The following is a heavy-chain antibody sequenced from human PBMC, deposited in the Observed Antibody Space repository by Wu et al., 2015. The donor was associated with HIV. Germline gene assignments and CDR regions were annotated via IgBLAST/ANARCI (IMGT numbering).Heavy chain of an antibody. CDR3: ARGHYYDSSSSPMY. V-gene: IGHV1-18*01. J-gene: IGHJ4*02. CDR2: ISAQNGNT. D-gene: IGHD3-22*01. Sequence: VQLVQSGGGVKKPGASVKVACKSSGYIFSDFGIHWVRQTPGEGLEWMGWISAQNGNTKYAQKFQGRVTMTTETSSSTAYMELRSLRSDDTAVYFCARGHYYDSSSSPMYWGLGTLVTVSS. CDR1: GYIFSDFG.